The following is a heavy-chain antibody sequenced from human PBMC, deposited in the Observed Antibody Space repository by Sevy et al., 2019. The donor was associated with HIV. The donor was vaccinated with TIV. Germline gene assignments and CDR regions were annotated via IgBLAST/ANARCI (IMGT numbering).Heavy chain of an antibody. CDR3: AMNYYDSSGSSFFFDY. J-gene: IGHJ4*02. CDR1: GFTFSSYG. Sequence: GESLKISCAASGFTFSSYGMHWVRQAPGKGLEWVAVIWYDGSNKYYAASVKGRFTISRDNSKNTLYLQMNSLRAEDTAVYYCAMNYYDSSGSSFFFDYWGQGTLVTVSS. V-gene: IGHV3-33*01. D-gene: IGHD3-22*01. CDR2: IWYDGSNK.